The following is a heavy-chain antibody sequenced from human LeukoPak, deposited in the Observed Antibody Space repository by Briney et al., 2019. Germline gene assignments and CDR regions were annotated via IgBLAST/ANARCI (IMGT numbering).Heavy chain of an antibody. J-gene: IGHJ4*02. CDR2: INPNSGGT. CDR3: ARGIVGATSYFDY. D-gene: IGHD1-26*01. V-gene: IGHV1-2*06. Sequence: ASVKVSCKXSGYTFTGHYMHWVRQAPRQGLEWMGRINPNSGGTNYAQKFQGRVTMTRDTSISTAYMELSRLRSDDTAVYYCARGIVGATSYFDYWGQGTPVTVSS. CDR1: GYTFTGHY.